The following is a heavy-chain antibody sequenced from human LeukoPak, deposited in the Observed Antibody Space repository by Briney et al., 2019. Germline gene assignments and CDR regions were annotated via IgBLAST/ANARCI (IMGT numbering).Heavy chain of an antibody. CDR1: GGSISSYY. D-gene: IGHD3-22*01. V-gene: IGHV4-59*12. J-gene: IGHJ4*02. CDR2: IYYSGST. Sequence: SETLSLTCTVSGGSISSYYWSWIRQPPGKGLEWSGYIYYSGSTYYNPSLKSRVTISVDTSKNQFSLKLSSVTAADTAVYYCARDSFGSYYDSSGYLDYWGQGTLVTVSS. CDR3: ARDSFGSYYDSSGYLDY.